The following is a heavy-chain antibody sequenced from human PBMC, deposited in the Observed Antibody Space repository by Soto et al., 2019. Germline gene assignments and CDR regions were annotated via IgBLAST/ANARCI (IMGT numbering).Heavy chain of an antibody. CDR2: ISGSGGTT. Sequence: EVQLLESGGGLVQPGGSLRLSCAASGFTFSSYAISWVRQAPGKGLEWVSAISGSGGTTYYADSVKGRFTISRDNSKNTLYLQVNSLRAEDTAVYYCATYYYDGSGYFSGWGQGTLVTVSS. CDR1: GFTFSSYA. D-gene: IGHD3-22*01. J-gene: IGHJ4*02. CDR3: ATYYYDGSGYFSG. V-gene: IGHV3-23*01.